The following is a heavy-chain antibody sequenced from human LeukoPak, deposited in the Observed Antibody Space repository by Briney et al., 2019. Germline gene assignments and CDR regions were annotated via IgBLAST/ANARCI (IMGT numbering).Heavy chain of an antibody. D-gene: IGHD5-24*01. CDR3: ARGAGRWLQDYYFDY. CDR1: GYTFTGYY. V-gene: IGHV1-2*02. Sequence: GASVKVSCKASGYTFTGYYMHWVRQAPGQGLEWMGWINPNSGGTNYAQKFQGGVTMTRDTSISTAYMELSRLRSDDTAVYYCARGAGRWLQDYYFDYWGQGTLVTVSS. J-gene: IGHJ4*02. CDR2: INPNSGGT.